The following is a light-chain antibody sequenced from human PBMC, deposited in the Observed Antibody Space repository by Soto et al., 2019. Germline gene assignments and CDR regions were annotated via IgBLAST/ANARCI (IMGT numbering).Light chain of an antibody. CDR3: QHYNNLPLT. V-gene: IGKV4-1*01. CDR2: WAS. CDR1: HRLLSRPATKNY. J-gene: IGKJ3*01. Sequence: DIGLAGSPGSLSVSLGERATIPCLSLHRLLSRPATKNYLAWYQQKPGQPPKLLIYWASTRQSGVPARFSGSGSGTDFTLTISSLQAEDVAFYYCQHYNNLPLTFGRGTRVDIK.